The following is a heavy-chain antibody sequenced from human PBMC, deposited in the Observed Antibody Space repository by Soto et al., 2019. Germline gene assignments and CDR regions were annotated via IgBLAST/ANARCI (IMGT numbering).Heavy chain of an antibody. Sequence: VQLVQSGAEVKKPGSSVKVSCKASGGTFSSYAMSWVRQAPGKGLEWVSAISGSGGSTYYADSVKGRFTISRDNSKNTLYLQMNSLRAEDTAVYYCANPLAYCGGDCSPSVDLWGRGTLVTVSS. CDR3: ANPLAYCGGDCSPSVDL. V-gene: IGHV3-23*04. D-gene: IGHD2-21*02. CDR2: ISGSGGST. J-gene: IGHJ2*01. CDR1: GGTFSSYA.